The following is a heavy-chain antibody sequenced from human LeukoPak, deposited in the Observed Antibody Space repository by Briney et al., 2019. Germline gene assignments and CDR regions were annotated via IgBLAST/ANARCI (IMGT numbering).Heavy chain of an antibody. CDR3: ARERWVATVVTRRWFDP. V-gene: IGHV3-7*01. CDR1: GFTFSSYW. D-gene: IGHD4-23*01. CDR2: INQDGSEK. J-gene: IGHJ5*02. Sequence: PGGSLRLSCAASGFTFSSYWMSWVRQAPGKGLEWVANINQDGSEKYYVDSVKGRFTISRDNAKNSLYLQMNSLRAEDTAVYYCARERWVATVVTRRWFDPWGQGTLVTVSS.